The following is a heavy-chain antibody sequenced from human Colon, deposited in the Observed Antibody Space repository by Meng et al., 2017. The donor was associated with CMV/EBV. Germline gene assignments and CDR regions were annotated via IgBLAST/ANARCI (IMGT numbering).Heavy chain of an antibody. J-gene: IGHJ4*02. D-gene: IGHD3-16*01. CDR1: GFTFRPYS. CDR3: IRDLKTGGD. Sequence: LRLPLSASGFTFRPYSMNWVRPAPGKGLEWVSSISGRSDFIYYADSVKGRFTISRDNAKNSLFLQMNSLTADDTAVYYCIRDLKTGGDWGQGTLVTVSS. V-gene: IGHV3-21*01. CDR2: ISGRSDFI.